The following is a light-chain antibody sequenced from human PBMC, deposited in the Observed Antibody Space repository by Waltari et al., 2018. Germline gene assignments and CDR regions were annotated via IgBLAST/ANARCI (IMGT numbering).Light chain of an antibody. CDR3: QVWETTRGHQGV. CDR2: YDN. J-gene: IGLJ1*01. Sequence: YVLTQPPSVSVAPGNTATITCGGADVGSSSFHWYQKKPGQAPVLVIFYDNDRPSGIPERFSGSNSGNTATLTISRVEAGDEADYYCQVWETTRGHQGVFGPGTKVTVL. V-gene: IGLV3-21*01. CDR1: DVGSSS.